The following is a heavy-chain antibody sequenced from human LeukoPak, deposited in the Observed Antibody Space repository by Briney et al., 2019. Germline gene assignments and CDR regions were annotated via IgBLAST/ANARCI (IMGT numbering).Heavy chain of an antibody. D-gene: IGHD2-15*01. CDR1: GGSISSAGYY. CDR2: IFYSGST. Sequence: PSETLSLTCDVSGGSISSAGYYWTWIRQHPGKGLEWIGYIFYSGSTYYNPSLKSRLTISGDTSKNQFSLKLTSVTAADTALYYCAAISGESCYPCFDYWGLGALVTVSS. J-gene: IGHJ4*02. V-gene: IGHV4-31*11. CDR3: AAISGESCYPCFDY.